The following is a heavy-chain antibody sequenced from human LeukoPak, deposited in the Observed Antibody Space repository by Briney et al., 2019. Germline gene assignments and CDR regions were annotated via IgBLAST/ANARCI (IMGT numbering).Heavy chain of an antibody. V-gene: IGHV3-48*01. Sequence: PGGSLRLSCAASGFTFSSYSMNRVRQAPGKGLEWVSYISSSSSTIYYADSVKGRFTISRDNAKNSLYLQMNSLRAEDTAVYYCARSGIAEPDAFDIWGQGTMVTVSS. D-gene: IGHD6-13*01. CDR1: GFTFSSYS. CDR2: ISSSSSTI. CDR3: ARSGIAEPDAFDI. J-gene: IGHJ3*02.